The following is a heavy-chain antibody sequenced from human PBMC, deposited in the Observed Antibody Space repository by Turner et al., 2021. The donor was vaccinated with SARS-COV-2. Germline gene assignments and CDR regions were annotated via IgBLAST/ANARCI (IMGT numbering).Heavy chain of an antibody. CDR3: ARGLGGSGDF. CDR1: GFAFGSYW. V-gene: IGHV3-7*01. J-gene: IGHJ4*02. D-gene: IGHD6-25*01. CDR2: IDYDGDKI. Sequence: VPLVVSGGGLVQPGGSLRLSCAASGFAFGSYWMSWVRQAPGRGLQWVANIDYDGDKIYYAESVRGRFTVSRDNAYSSLHLDMTSLRVEDTGLYYCARGLGGSGDFWGQGTRVNVSS.